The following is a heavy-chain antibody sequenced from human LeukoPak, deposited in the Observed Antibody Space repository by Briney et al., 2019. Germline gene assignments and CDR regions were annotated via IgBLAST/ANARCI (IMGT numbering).Heavy chain of an antibody. CDR3: ARAGGSYALDY. CDR2: ISSSTSTT. Sequence: GGSLRLSCAASGLTFSTYSMNWVRQAPGKGLEWLSYISSSTSTTYYADSLQGRFTISRDSAKNSLYLQMNSLRAEDTAVYYCARAGGSYALDYWGQGTLVTVSS. V-gene: IGHV3-48*04. D-gene: IGHD1-26*01. J-gene: IGHJ4*02. CDR1: GLTFSTYS.